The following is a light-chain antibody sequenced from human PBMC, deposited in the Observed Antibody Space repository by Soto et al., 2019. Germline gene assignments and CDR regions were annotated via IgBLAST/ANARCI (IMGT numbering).Light chain of an antibody. CDR1: QSIGSL. CDR2: DAS. V-gene: IGKV1-5*01. CDR3: QQYKSYPYT. Sequence: DIQMTQSPSTLSASAGDRVTVTCRASQSIGSLLAWYQQKPGNAPNLLIYDASTLESGVPSRFSGSGSGTEFTLTISGLRPDDFATFYCQQYKSYPYTFGQGTKVDIK. J-gene: IGKJ2*01.